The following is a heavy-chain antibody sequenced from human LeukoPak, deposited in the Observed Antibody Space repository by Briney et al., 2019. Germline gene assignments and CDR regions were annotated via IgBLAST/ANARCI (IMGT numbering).Heavy chain of an antibody. Sequence: GGSLRLSCAASGFTFSSYAMSWVRQAPGKGLEWVSGISGSGDNTYYADSVKGRFTTSRDNSKNTLYVQVNSLGTENTAAYYCAKGSYYDSSGSFYFDYWGQGTLVTVSS. CDR2: ISGSGDNT. J-gene: IGHJ4*02. D-gene: IGHD3-22*01. CDR3: AKGSYYDSSGSFYFDY. V-gene: IGHV3-23*01. CDR1: GFTFSSYA.